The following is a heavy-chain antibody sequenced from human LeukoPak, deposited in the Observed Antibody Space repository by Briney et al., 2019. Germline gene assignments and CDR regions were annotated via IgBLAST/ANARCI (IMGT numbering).Heavy chain of an antibody. J-gene: IGHJ4*02. CDR3: ARRGIAAAGYDY. CDR1: GGSISSYY. V-gene: IGHV4-59*08. CDR2: IYYRGGT. Sequence: SETLSLTCTVSGGSISSYYWSWIRQPPGKGLEWIGNIYYRGGTNYNPSLKSRLTISVDTSKNQFPLKLSSVTAADTAVYYCARRGIAAAGYDYWGQGTLVTVSS. D-gene: IGHD6-13*01.